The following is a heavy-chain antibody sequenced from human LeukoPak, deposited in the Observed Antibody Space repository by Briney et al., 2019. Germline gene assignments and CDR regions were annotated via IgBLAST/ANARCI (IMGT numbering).Heavy chain of an antibody. V-gene: IGHV4-34*01. CDR2: INHSGST. Sequence: SETLSLTCAVYGVSFSGYYWSWIRQPPGKGLEWIGEINHSGSTNYNPSLKSRVTISVDTSKNQFSLKLSSVTAADTAVYYCARRVITFGPNWFDPWGQGTLVTVSS. D-gene: IGHD3-16*01. J-gene: IGHJ5*02. CDR1: GVSFSGYY. CDR3: ARRVITFGPNWFDP.